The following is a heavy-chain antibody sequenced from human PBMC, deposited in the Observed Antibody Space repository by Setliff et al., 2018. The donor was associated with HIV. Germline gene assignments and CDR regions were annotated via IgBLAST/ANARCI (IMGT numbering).Heavy chain of an antibody. CDR3: ARGYGHIVEVIASDAFDI. CDR2: IYHSGST. D-gene: IGHD2-21*01. J-gene: IGHJ3*02. Sequence: SETLSLTCAVSGYSISRGYYWGWIRQPPGKGLEWIGNIYHSGSTFYNPSLRSRVTTSVDTSKNQFSLKLRSVTAADTAVYYCARGYGHIVEVIASDAFDIWGQGIMVTVSS. CDR1: GYSISRGYY. V-gene: IGHV4-38-2*01.